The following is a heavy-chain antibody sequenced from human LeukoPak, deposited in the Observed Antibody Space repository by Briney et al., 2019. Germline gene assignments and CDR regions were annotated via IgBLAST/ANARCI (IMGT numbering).Heavy chain of an antibody. V-gene: IGHV3-30*03. CDR3: ARDLSSGNPGGFDY. J-gene: IGHJ4*02. CDR1: GFTFNSYG. CDR2: ISYDGSNK. D-gene: IGHD3-3*01. Sequence: GGSLRLSCAASGFTFNSYGMHWVRQAPGKGLEWVAVISYDGSNKYYADFVKGRFTISRDNAKNSLDLQMNSLTVDDTAVYFCARDLSSGNPGGFDYWGQGTLVTVSS.